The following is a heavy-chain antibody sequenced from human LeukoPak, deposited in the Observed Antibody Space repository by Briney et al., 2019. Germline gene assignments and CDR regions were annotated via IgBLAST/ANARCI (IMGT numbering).Heavy chain of an antibody. Sequence: GGSLRLSCAASGFTFSSYSMNWVRQAPGKGLEWVSYISSSSSTIYYADSVKGRFTISRDNSKNTLYLQMNSLRAEDTAVYYCARGIHGPYYYYYYGMDVWGQGTTVTVSS. D-gene: IGHD2-21*01. CDR1: GFTFSSYS. J-gene: IGHJ6*02. CDR3: ARGIHGPYYYYYYGMDV. CDR2: ISSSSSTI. V-gene: IGHV3-48*01.